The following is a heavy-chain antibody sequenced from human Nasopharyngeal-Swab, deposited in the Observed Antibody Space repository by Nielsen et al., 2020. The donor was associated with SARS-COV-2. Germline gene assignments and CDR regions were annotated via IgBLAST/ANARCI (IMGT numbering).Heavy chain of an antibody. CDR3: AREGAGSETIYYYYMDV. Sequence: SETLSLTCTVSGGSISSSSYYWGWIRQPPGKGLEWIGSIYYSGSTHYNPSLKSRVTISVDTSKNQFSLKLSSVTAADTAVYYCAREGAGSETIYYYYMDVWGKGTTVTVSS. CDR2: IYYSGST. J-gene: IGHJ6*03. V-gene: IGHV4-39*07. D-gene: IGHD1-14*01. CDR1: GGSISSSSYY.